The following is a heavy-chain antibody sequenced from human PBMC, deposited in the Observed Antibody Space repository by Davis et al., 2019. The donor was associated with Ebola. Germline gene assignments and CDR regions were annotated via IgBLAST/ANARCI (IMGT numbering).Heavy chain of an antibody. Sequence: GESLKISCAASGFTFSNAWMSWVRQAPGKGLEWVGRIKSKTDGGTTDYAAPVKGRFTISRDDSKNTLYLQMNNLKTEDTAVYYCTTGGQVVVPAAIYYYYYMDVWGKGTTVTVSS. CDR3: TTGGQVVVPAAIYYYYYMDV. V-gene: IGHV3-15*01. D-gene: IGHD2-2*01. CDR2: IKSKTDGGTT. CDR1: GFTFSNAW. J-gene: IGHJ6*03.